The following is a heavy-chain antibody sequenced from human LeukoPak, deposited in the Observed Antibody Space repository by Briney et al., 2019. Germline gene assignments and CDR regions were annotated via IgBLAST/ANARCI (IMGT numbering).Heavy chain of an antibody. CDR1: GFTFSSYA. CDR2: ISYGGNYK. J-gene: IGHJ3*02. Sequence: GGSPRLSCAASGFTFSSYAMHRVRQAPGKGLEWVAVISYGGNYKYNAGSVEGRITISRDNSKNTLYLQMSGLRAEDTAVYYCARSRGSPNSGEDAFDIWGQGTMVTVSS. D-gene: IGHD2-15*01. CDR3: ARSRGSPNSGEDAFDI. V-gene: IGHV3-30-3*01.